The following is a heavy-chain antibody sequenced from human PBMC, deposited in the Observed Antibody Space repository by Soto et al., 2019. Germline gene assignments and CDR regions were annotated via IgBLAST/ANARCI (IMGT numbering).Heavy chain of an antibody. V-gene: IGHV3-23*01. Sequence: EVQLLEAGGGLVQPGGSLRLSCAASGFTFSSYAMSWVRQAPGKGLEWVSAISGSGGSTYYADSVKGRFTISRDNSKNTLYLQMNSLRAEDTAVYYCAKDYSNHPGYFDYWGQGTLVTVSS. CDR1: GFTFSSYA. CDR3: AKDYSNHPGYFDY. J-gene: IGHJ4*02. CDR2: ISGSGGST. D-gene: IGHD4-4*01.